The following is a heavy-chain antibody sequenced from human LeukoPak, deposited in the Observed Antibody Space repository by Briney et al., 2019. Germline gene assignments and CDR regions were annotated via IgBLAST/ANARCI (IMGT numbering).Heavy chain of an antibody. CDR1: GYTFTGYY. Sequence: GASVKVSCKASGYTFTGYYMHWVRQAPGQGLEWMGWIDPNSGGTNYAQKFQGRVTMTRDTSISTAYMELSRLRSDDTAVYYCARETSPYCSSTSCYGEDFDYWGQGTLVTVSS. CDR3: ARETSPYCSSTSCYGEDFDY. V-gene: IGHV1-2*02. D-gene: IGHD2-2*01. J-gene: IGHJ4*02. CDR2: IDPNSGGT.